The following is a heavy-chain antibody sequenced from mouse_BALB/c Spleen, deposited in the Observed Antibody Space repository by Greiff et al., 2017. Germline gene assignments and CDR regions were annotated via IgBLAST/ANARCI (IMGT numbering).Heavy chain of an antibody. D-gene: IGHD2-3*01. Sequence: VQLQQSGPELVKPGASVKISCKASGYAFSSSWMNWVKQRPGQGLEWIGRIYPGDGDTNYNGKFKGKATLTADKSSSTAYMQLSSLTSVDSAVYFCASDGNYLDYWGQGTTLTVSS. V-gene: IGHV1-82*01. CDR2: IYPGDGDT. J-gene: IGHJ2*01. CDR3: ASDGNYLDY. CDR1: GYAFSSSW.